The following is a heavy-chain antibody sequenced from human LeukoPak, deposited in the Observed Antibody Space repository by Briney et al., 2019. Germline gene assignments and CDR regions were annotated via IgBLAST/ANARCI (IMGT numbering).Heavy chain of an antibody. CDR2: INAGNGNT. D-gene: IGHD5-18*01. V-gene: IGHV1-3*01. Sequence: ASVKVSCKASGYTFTSYAMLWVRQAPGQRLEWMGWINAGNGNTKYSQKFQGRVTITRDTSASTAYMELSSLRSEDTAVYYCARNSGYGPYYFDYWGQGTLVTVSS. CDR3: ARNSGYGPYYFDY. J-gene: IGHJ4*02. CDR1: GYTFTSYA.